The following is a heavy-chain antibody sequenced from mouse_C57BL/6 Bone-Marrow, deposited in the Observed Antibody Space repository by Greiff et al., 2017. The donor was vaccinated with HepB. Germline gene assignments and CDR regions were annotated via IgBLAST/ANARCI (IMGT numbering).Heavy chain of an antibody. CDR1: GYTFTSYW. V-gene: IGHV1-64*01. D-gene: IGHD1-1*01. CDR3: ARRGYYGSSFDY. J-gene: IGHJ2*01. Sequence: QVQLQQPGAELVKPGASVKLSCKASGYTFTSYWMHWVKQRPGQGLEWIGRIHPNSGSTNYNEKLQSKVTLTRDKSSSTAYMQLSSLTSEDSAVYYCARRGYYGSSFDYWGKGTTLTVSS. CDR2: IHPNSGST.